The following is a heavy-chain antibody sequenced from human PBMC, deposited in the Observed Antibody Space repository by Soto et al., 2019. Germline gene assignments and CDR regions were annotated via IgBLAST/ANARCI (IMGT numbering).Heavy chain of an antibody. CDR3: AKRCGAGGHFDY. CDR1: GFTFSSYA. J-gene: IGHJ4*02. Sequence: DVQLLESGGGLVQPEGSLRLSCAASGFTFSSYAMGWVRQGPGKGLEWVAVVSIGGSTHYADSVRGRFTISRDNSKNTLSLQMNSLTAEDTAVYLCAKRCGAGGHFDYWGQGALVTVSS. CDR2: VSIGGST. D-gene: IGHD2-21*01. V-gene: IGHV3-23*01.